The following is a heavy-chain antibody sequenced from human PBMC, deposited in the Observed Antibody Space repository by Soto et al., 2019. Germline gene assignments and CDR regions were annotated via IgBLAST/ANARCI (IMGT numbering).Heavy chain of an antibody. CDR1: GFTFDDYA. Sequence: EVQLVESGGGLVQPGRSLRLSCAASGFTFDDYAMHWVRQAPGKGLEWVSGISWNSGSIGYADSVKGRFTISRDNAKNSLYQQMNSLRAEDTALYYCAKDFGIAVAGYYFDYWGQGTLVTVSS. CDR3: AKDFGIAVAGYYFDY. D-gene: IGHD6-19*01. CDR2: ISWNSGSI. J-gene: IGHJ4*02. V-gene: IGHV3-9*01.